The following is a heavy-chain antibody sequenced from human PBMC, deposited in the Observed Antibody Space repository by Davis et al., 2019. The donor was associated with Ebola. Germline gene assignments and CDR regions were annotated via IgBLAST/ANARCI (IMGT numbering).Heavy chain of an antibody. D-gene: IGHD6-19*01. CDR3: ARDRQGIPVAGTLWN. CDR2: IIPIFGTA. J-gene: IGHJ4*02. Sequence: SVKVSCKASAYTFSSYAISWVRQAPGQGLEWMGGIIPIFGTANYAQKFQGRVTITADESTSTAYMELSSLRADDTAVYYCARDRQGIPVAGTLWNWGQGTLVTVSS. CDR1: AYTFSSYA. V-gene: IGHV1-69*13.